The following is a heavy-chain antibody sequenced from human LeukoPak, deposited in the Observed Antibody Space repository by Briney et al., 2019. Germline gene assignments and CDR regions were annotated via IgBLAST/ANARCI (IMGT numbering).Heavy chain of an antibody. CDR1: GGSISSSSYY. V-gene: IGHV3-23*01. CDR3: AKAGAVVVVAAKYFDY. J-gene: IGHJ4*02. Sequence: ETLSLTCTVSGGSISSSSYYWGWIRQPPGKGLEWVSAISGSGGSTYYADSVKGRFTISRDNSKNTLYLQMNSLRAEDTAVYYCAKAGAVVVVAAKYFDYWGQGTLVTVSS. CDR2: ISGSGGST. D-gene: IGHD2-15*01.